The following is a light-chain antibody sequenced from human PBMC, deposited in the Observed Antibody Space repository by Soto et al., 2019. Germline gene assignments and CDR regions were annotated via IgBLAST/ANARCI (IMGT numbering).Light chain of an antibody. V-gene: IGLV1-40*01. CDR1: SSNIGAGYD. CDR2: GNI. Sequence: QSVLTQPPSVSGAPGQRVTISCTGSSSNIGAGYDVHWYQQRPGTAPKLLIFGNINRPSGVPDRSSGSKSGTSASLAITGLQDEDEGDYYCQSYDSTLSARYVFGTGTKVTVL. J-gene: IGLJ1*01. CDR3: QSYDSTLSARYV.